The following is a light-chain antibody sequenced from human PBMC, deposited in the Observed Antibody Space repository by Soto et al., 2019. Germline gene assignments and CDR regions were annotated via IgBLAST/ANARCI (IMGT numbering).Light chain of an antibody. CDR2: DIS. Sequence: QAVVTQEPSLTVSPGGKAPSTVAPSTAAATSGHWPYWFQRKPGQAPRTLIYDISSKHSWTPARFSGSLLGGKAALTLSGAQPEDEAEYYCLLSYSGAWVFGGGTKLTVL. V-gene: IGLV7-46*01. CDR1: TAAATSGHW. J-gene: IGLJ3*02. CDR3: LLSYSGAWV.